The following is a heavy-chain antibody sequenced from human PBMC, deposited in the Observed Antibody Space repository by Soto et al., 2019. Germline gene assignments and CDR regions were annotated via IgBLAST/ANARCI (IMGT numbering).Heavy chain of an antibody. V-gene: IGHV3-53*01. J-gene: IGHJ6*02. Sequence: EVQLVESGGGLIQPGGSLRLSCAASGFTVSSNYMSWVRQAPGMGLEWVSVIYSSGSTYYADSVKGRFTISRDNSKNTLYLQMNSLRAEDTAVYYCARVPIPAVYAAYYYGMDVWGQGTTVTVSS. CDR3: ARVPIPAVYAAYYYGMDV. CDR2: IYSSGST. CDR1: GFTVSSNY. D-gene: IGHD2-15*01.